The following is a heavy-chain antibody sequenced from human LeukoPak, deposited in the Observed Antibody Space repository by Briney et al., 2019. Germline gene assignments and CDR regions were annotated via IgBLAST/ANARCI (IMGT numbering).Heavy chain of an antibody. J-gene: IGHJ6*03. D-gene: IGHD3-22*01. V-gene: IGHV3-53*01. CDR3: ARALGSGYPNYYYYYMDV. Sequence: QTGGSLRLSCAASGFTVRNNYMSWVRQAPGKGLEWVSVIYSGGSTYYADSVKGRSTISRDNSKNTLYLQMNSLRAEDTAVYYCARALGSGYPNYYYYYMDVWGKGTTVTVSS. CDR2: IYSGGST. CDR1: GFTVRNNY.